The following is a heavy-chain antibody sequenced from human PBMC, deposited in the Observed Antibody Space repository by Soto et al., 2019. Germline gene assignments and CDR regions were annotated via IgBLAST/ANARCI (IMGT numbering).Heavy chain of an antibody. Sequence: SETLSLTCTVSGGSISSGDYYWSWIRQPPGKGLEWIGYIYYSGSTYYNPSLKSRVTISVDTSKNQFSLKLSSVTAADTAVYYCAKLLRLRDLECFRPAIHWFDPWGQGTLVTVSS. J-gene: IGHJ5*02. CDR3: AKLLRLRDLECFRPAIHWFDP. CDR2: IYYSGST. D-gene: IGHD3-3*01. V-gene: IGHV4-30-4*01. CDR1: GGSISSGDYY.